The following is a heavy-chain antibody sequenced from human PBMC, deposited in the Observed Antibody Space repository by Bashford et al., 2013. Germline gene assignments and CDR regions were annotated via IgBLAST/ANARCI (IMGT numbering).Heavy chain of an antibody. CDR3: ARGRSLPLCSSTSCSFDY. CDR2: ISHTGTT. D-gene: IGHD2-2*01. Sequence: SETLSLTCTVSGGSISGSGYYWGWIRQPPGKGLEWIASISHTGTTYYNPSLKSRVTISVDTSKNQFSLKLSSVTAADTAVYYCARGRSLPLCSSTSCSFDYWGQGTLVTVSS. CDR1: GGSISGSGYY. J-gene: IGHJ4*02. V-gene: IGHV4-39*01.